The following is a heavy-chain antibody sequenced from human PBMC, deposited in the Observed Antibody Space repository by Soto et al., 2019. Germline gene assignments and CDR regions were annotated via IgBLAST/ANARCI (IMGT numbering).Heavy chain of an antibody. CDR3: ARDPKTSGGQHWAFNYFDS. Sequence: GGSLRLACAASGFSFSISPMHWVRQAPGKGPEWVALISYDGTNKFYADSVKGRFTISRDNSKSTLYLQVDSLRPEDAAVYYCARDPKTSGGQHWAFNYFDSWGQGTLVTVSS. J-gene: IGHJ4*02. V-gene: IGHV3-30-3*01. D-gene: IGHD7-27*01. CDR2: ISYDGTNK. CDR1: GFSFSISP.